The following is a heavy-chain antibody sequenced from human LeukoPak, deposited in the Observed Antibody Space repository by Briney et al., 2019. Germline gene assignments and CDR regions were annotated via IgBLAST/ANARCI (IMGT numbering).Heavy chain of an antibody. V-gene: IGHV3-23*01. CDR1: GFTFSSYA. Sequence: GGSLRLSCAASGFTFSSYAMSWVRQAPGKGLEWVSAISGSGGSTYYADSVKGRFTISRDNSKNTLYLQMNSLRAEDTAVYYCAKALLGPCRGDCLYYFDYWGQGTLVTVSS. CDR2: ISGSGGST. D-gene: IGHD2-21*01. J-gene: IGHJ4*02. CDR3: AKALLGPCRGDCLYYFDY.